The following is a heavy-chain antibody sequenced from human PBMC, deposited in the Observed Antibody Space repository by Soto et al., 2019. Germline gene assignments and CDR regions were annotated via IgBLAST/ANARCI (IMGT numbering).Heavy chain of an antibody. Sequence: QVQLVQSGAEVKKPGASVKVSCKASGYTFTSYDINWVRQATGQGLEWMGWMNPNSGNTGYAQKFQRRVTMTRNTSTSTAYMELSSLRSEDTAAYYCARGPGSWCYYYMGVWGKGTTVIVSS. D-gene: IGHD6-13*01. CDR3: ARGPGSWCYYYMGV. CDR1: GYTFTSYD. V-gene: IGHV1-8*01. J-gene: IGHJ6*03. CDR2: MNPNSGNT.